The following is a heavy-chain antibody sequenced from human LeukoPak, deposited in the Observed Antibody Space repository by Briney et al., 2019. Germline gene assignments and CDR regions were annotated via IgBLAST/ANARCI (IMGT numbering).Heavy chain of an antibody. CDR3: TRESGAFSPFGF. CDR2: VHLSGTT. V-gene: IGHV4-4*02. Sequence: SETLSLTCAVSGGSITTTNWWSWVRQPPGKGLEWIGEVHLSGTTNYNPSLESRVSMSIDKSKNHLSLEVTSVTAADTAIYYCTRESGAFSPFGFWGQGTLLTVSS. J-gene: IGHJ4*02. CDR1: GGSITTTNW. D-gene: IGHD1-26*01.